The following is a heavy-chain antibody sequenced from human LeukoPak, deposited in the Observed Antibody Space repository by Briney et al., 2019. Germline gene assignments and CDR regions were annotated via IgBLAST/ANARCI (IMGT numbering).Heavy chain of an antibody. V-gene: IGHV4-34*01. J-gene: IGHJ4*02. CDR3: ARRITMVRGFNY. CDR1: GGSFSGYY. CDR2: INHSGST. Sequence: SETLSLTCAVSGGSFSGYYWSWIRRPPGKGLEWIGEINHSGSTNYNPSLKSRVTISVDTSKNQFSLKLSSVTAADTAVYYCARRITMVRGFNYWGQGTLVTVSS. D-gene: IGHD3-10*01.